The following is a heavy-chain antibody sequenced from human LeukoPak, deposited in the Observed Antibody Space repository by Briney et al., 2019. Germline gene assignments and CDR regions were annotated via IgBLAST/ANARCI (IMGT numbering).Heavy chain of an antibody. Sequence: GGSLRLSCAASGFTFSSYWMSWVRQAPGKGLEWVANIKQDGSEKYYVDSVKGRFTISRDNAKNPLYLQMNSLRAEDTAVYYCARDYRGYRAPYYFDYWGQGTLVTVSS. V-gene: IGHV3-7*01. D-gene: IGHD2-15*01. CDR3: ARDYRGYRAPYYFDY. CDR2: IKQDGSEK. J-gene: IGHJ4*02. CDR1: GFTFSSYW.